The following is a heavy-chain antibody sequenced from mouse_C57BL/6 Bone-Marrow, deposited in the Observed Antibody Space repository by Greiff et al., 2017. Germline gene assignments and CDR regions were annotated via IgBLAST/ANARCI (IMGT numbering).Heavy chain of an antibody. CDR3: ARHGLLWSFDY. CDR2: ISSGGSYT. J-gene: IGHJ2*01. D-gene: IGHD2-1*01. Sequence: EVKVVESGGDLVKPGGSLKLSCAASGFTFSSYGMSWVRQTPDKRLEWVATISSGGSYTYYPDSVKGRFTISRDNAKNTLYLQMSSLKSEDTAMYYCARHGLLWSFDYWGQGTTRTVSS. CDR1: GFTFSSYG. V-gene: IGHV5-6*01.